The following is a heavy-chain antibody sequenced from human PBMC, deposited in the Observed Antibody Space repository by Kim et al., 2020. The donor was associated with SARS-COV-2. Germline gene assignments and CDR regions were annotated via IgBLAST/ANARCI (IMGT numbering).Heavy chain of an antibody. J-gene: IGHJ6*02. CDR3: AKDRVIVVVYGMDV. Sequence: ADSVKVRFTISRDNSKNTLYLKMNSLKAEDTAVYYCAKDRVIVVVYGMDVWGQGTTVTVSS. D-gene: IGHD3-22*01. V-gene: IGHV3-23*01.